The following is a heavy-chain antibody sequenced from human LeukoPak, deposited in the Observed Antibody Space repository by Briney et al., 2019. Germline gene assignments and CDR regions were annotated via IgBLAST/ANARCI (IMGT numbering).Heavy chain of an antibody. D-gene: IGHD6-13*01. Sequence: SETLSLTCTVSGGSISSSYWSWVRQPPGKGLEWIGYIYYSGSTNYNPSLKSRVTMSVDTSKNQSSLNLSSVTAADTAVYYCARGPYSSRYDYWGQGTVVTVSS. CDR1: GGSISSSY. J-gene: IGHJ4*02. CDR3: ARGPYSSRYDY. CDR2: IYYSGST. V-gene: IGHV4-59*01.